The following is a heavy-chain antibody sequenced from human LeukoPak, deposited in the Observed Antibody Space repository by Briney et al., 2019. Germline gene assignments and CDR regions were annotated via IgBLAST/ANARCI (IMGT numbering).Heavy chain of an antibody. CDR2: IIPILGIA. Sequence: GASVKVSCKASGGTFSSYAISWVRQAPGQGLEWTGRIIPILGIANYAQRFQGRVTITADKSTSTAYMELSSLRSEDTAVYYCARWSGGDYYFDYWGQGTLVTVSS. CDR3: ARWSGGDYYFDY. D-gene: IGHD2-21*02. V-gene: IGHV1-69*04. J-gene: IGHJ4*02. CDR1: GGTFSSYA.